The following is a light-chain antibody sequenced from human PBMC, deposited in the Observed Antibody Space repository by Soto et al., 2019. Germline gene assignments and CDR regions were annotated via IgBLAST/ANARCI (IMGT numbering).Light chain of an antibody. CDR2: DAS. V-gene: IGKV3-11*01. Sequence: EIVLTQSPATLSLSPGERATLSCRASQSVKNYLAWYQQKPGQAPRLLIYDASNRATGIPARFSGSGSGTDFTLTISSLEPEDSAVYYCQQCSNWPPVTFGGGTKVDIK. CDR3: QQCSNWPPVT. J-gene: IGKJ4*01. CDR1: QSVKNY.